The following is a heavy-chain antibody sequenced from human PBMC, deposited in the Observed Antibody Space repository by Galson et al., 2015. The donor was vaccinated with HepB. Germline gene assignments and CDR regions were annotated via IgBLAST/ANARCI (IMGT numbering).Heavy chain of an antibody. V-gene: IGHV1-69*04. CDR2: IIPILGIA. CDR1: GGTFSSYT. CDR3: ARDPTSGSYWDGY. J-gene: IGHJ4*02. Sequence: SVKASCKASGGTFSSYTISWVRQAPGQGLEWMGRIIPILGIANYAQKFQGRVTITADKSTSTAYMELSSLRSEDTAVYYCARDPTSGSYWDGYWGQGTLVTVSS. D-gene: IGHD1-26*01.